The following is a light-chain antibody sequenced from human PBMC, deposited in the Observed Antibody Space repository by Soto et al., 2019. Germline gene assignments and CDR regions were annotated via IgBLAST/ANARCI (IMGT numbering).Light chain of an antibody. V-gene: IGKV3-15*01. Sequence: EIVLTQSPATLSVSPGERATLSCRASQSISDTLAWYQQKPGQAPRLLIYGASTRATGTPARFSGSGSGTEFTLTISSLQSEDFAVYYCQQYKSWPPITFGQGTRLEIK. CDR2: GAS. CDR1: QSISDT. CDR3: QQYKSWPPIT. J-gene: IGKJ5*01.